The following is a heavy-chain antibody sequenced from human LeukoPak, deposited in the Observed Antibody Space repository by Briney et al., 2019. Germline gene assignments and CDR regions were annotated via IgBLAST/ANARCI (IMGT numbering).Heavy chain of an antibody. D-gene: IGHD5-12*01. J-gene: IGHJ6*02. CDR1: GFTFSSYG. V-gene: IGHV3-30*18. CDR3: AKDPLFGYDSYYYYGTDV. Sequence: GGSLRLSCAASGFTFSSYGMHWVRQAPGKGLEWVAVISYDGSNKYYADSVKGRFTISRDNSKNTLYLQMNSLRAEDTAVYYCAKDPLFGYDSYYYYGTDVWGQGTTVTVSS. CDR2: ISYDGSNK.